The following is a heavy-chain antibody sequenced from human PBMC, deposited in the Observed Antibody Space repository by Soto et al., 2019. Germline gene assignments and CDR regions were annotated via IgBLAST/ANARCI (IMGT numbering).Heavy chain of an antibody. D-gene: IGHD3-3*01. Sequence: EVQLLESGGGLVQPGGSLRLSCAASGFTFSAYAMSWVRQAPGKGLEWVSAISGTSPSTYYADSVQGRFTISRDSSRKTLFLQMRTLRAEDTAGYFCAIRIFGVEYWGQGTQVTVSS. CDR1: GFTFSAYA. CDR2: ISGTSPST. J-gene: IGHJ4*02. CDR3: AIRIFGVEY. V-gene: IGHV3-23*01.